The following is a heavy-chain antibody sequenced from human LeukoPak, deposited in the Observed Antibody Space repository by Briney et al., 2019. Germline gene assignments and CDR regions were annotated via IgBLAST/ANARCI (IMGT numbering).Heavy chain of an antibody. V-gene: IGHV4-39*01. CDR1: GGSIISTSYY. J-gene: IGHJ6*03. D-gene: IGHD3-22*01. CDR2: VHHSGST. CDR3: ARPMKSTSSEHYYYMDV. Sequence: SETLSLTCTVSGGSIISTSYYWGWLRQPPGKAFEWVGSVHHSGSTYYNPSLTSRLTISVDTSKNQFSLKLSSVTAADTAVYYCARPMKSTSSEHYYYMDVWGKGTTVTVSS.